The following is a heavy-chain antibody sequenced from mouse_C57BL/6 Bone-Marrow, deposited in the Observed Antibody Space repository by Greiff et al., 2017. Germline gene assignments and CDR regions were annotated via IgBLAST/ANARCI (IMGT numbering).Heavy chain of an antibody. J-gene: IGHJ2*01. CDR1: GFTFSSYA. CDR3: AREGLYSRNY. CDR2: ISDGGSYT. D-gene: IGHD2-5*01. V-gene: IGHV5-4*01. Sequence: VKLEESGGGLVKPGGSLKLSCAASGFTFSSYAMSWVRQTPEKSLEWVATISDGGSYTYYPDNVQGRSTLSRDNAKNNLYLQMSHLQSEDTAMYYCAREGLYSRNYWGQGTTLTVSS.